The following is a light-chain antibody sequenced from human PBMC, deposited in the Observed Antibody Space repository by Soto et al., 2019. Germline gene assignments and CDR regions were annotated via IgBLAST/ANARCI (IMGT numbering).Light chain of an antibody. CDR3: SSYTSSSTRDV. J-gene: IGLJ1*01. CDR2: EVS. CDR1: SSDVGGYNY. Sequence: QSMLPPPASVSGSPGQSITISCTRISSDVGGYNYVSWYQQHPGKAPKLMIYEVSNRPSGVSNRFSGSKSGNTASLTISGLQSEDEADYYCSSYTSSSTRDVFGTGTNVTVL. V-gene: IGLV2-14*01.